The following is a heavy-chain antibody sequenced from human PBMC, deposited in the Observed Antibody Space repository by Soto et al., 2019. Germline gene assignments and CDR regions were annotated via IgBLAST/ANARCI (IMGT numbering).Heavy chain of an antibody. Sequence: ESGGGLVKPGGSLRLSCAASGFTFSSYSMNWVRQAPGKGLEWVSSISSSSSYIYYADSVKGRFTISRDNAKNSLYLQMNSLRAEDTAVYYCARGGYSSSRVGNKYFDYWGQGTLVTVSS. D-gene: IGHD6-6*01. J-gene: IGHJ4*02. CDR2: ISSSSSYI. CDR1: GFTFSSYS. V-gene: IGHV3-21*01. CDR3: ARGGYSSSRVGNKYFDY.